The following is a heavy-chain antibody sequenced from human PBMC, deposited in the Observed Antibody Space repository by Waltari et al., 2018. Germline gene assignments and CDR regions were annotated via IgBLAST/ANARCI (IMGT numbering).Heavy chain of an antibody. CDR2: INPSGST. CDR3: ARVCSSTSCPYYYGMDV. CDR1: GGSFSGYY. Sequence: QVQLQQWGAGLLKPSETLSLTCAVYGGSFSGYYWSWIRQPPGKGLEWIGEINPSGSTNYNPSLKSRVTISVDTSKNQFSLKLSSVTAADTAVYYCARVCSSTSCPYYYGMDVWGQGTTVTVSS. D-gene: IGHD2-2*01. V-gene: IGHV4-34*01. J-gene: IGHJ6*02.